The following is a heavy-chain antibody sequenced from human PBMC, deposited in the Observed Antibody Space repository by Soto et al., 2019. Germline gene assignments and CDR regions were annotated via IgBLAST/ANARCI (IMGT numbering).Heavy chain of an antibody. J-gene: IGHJ4*02. CDR2: IKQDGSEK. Sequence: QPGGSFRLSCAASGFTFSSYWMSWVRQAPGKGLEWVANIKQDGSEKYYVDSVKGRFTISRDNAKNSLYLQMNSLRAEDTAVYYCARVLRDYVWGSYRYRLDYWGQGTLVTVSS. V-gene: IGHV3-7*01. CDR3: ARVLRDYVWGSYRYRLDY. CDR1: GFTFSSYW. D-gene: IGHD3-16*02.